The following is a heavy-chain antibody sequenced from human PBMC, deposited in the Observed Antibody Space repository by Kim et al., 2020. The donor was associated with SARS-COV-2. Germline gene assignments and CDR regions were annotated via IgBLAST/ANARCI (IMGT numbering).Heavy chain of an antibody. CDR1: GYTFTSYY. J-gene: IGHJ5*02. CDR3: ARDPYSSSWYYFGGLGSGFDP. V-gene: IGHV1-46*01. D-gene: IGHD6-13*01. CDR2: INPSGGST. Sequence: ASVKVSCKASGYTFTSYYMHWVRQAPGQGLEWMGIINPSGGSTSYAQKFQGRVTMTRDTSTSTVYMELSSLRSEDTAVYYCARDPYSSSWYYFGGLGSGFDPWVQGTLVTVSS.